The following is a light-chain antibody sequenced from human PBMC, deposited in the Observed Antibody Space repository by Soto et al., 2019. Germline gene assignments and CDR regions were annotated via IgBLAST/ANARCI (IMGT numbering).Light chain of an antibody. CDR1: SSDVGGYNY. V-gene: IGLV2-8*01. CDR3: SSYAGTNTI. J-gene: IGLJ2*01. CDR2: EVS. Sequence: QSALTQPASVSGSPGQSVTISCTGTSSDVGGYNYVSWYQHHPGKGPKLMIYEVSKRPSGVPDRFSGSKSGNTASLTVSGLQEEDEADYYCSSYAGTNTIFGGGTKLTVL.